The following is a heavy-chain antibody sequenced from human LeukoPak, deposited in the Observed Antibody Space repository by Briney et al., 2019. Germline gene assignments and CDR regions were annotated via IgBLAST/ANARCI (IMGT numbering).Heavy chain of an antibody. CDR2: IWYDGSNK. J-gene: IGHJ4*02. CDR3: ARDYYDSSGYLDY. CDR1: GFTFRSHD. Sequence: GGSLRLSCAASGFTFRSHDMSWVRQAPGKGLEWVAVIWYDGSNKYYADSVKGRFTISRDNSKNTLYLQMNSLRAEDTAVYYCARDYYDSSGYLDYWGQGTLVTVSS. V-gene: IGHV3-33*08. D-gene: IGHD3-22*01.